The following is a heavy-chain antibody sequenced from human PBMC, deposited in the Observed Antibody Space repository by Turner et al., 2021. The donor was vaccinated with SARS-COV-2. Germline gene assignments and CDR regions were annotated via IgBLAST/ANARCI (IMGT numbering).Heavy chain of an antibody. Sequence: EVQLVESGGGLVQPGRSLRLSCAASGFKFDDYAMHWVRQAPGKGLEWVSGISWNSASMDYADSVKGRFTISRDNAKNSLYLQMSSLRAEDSALYYCAKEALNGYNSHWGRGTLVTVSS. CDR1: GFKFDDYA. CDR3: AKEALNGYNSH. D-gene: IGHD5-12*01. V-gene: IGHV3-9*01. CDR2: ISWNSASM. J-gene: IGHJ4*02.